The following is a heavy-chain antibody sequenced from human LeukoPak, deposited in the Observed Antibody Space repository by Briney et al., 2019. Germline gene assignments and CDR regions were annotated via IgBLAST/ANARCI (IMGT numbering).Heavy chain of an antibody. CDR2: IYYSGST. D-gene: IGHD4/OR15-4a*01. Sequence: SQTLSLTCTVSGGSISSGGYYWSWIRQHPWKGLEWIGYIYYSGSTYYNPSLKSRVTISVDTSKNQFSLKLSSVTAADTAVYYCARVPVLEESYYGMDVWGQGTTVTVSS. J-gene: IGHJ6*02. CDR1: GGSISSGGYY. CDR3: ARVPVLEESYYGMDV. V-gene: IGHV4-31*03.